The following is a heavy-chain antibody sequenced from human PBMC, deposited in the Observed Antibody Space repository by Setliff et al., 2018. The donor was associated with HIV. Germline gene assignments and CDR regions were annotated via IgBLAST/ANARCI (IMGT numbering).Heavy chain of an antibody. CDR2: IIPIFGTA. Sequence: ASVKVSCKASGGTFSSQTISWVRQAPGQGLEWVGGIIPIFGTANYAQKFQGRFTISRDDSRKTLYLQMTSLKVEDTAVYYCTTDPDYDDPWGQGTLVTVSS. CDR1: GGTFSSQT. CDR3: TTDPDYDDP. V-gene: IGHV1-69*05. D-gene: IGHD4-17*01. J-gene: IGHJ5*02.